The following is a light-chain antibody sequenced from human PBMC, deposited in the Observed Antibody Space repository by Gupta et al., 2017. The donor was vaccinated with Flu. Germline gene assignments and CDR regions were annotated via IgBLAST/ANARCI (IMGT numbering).Light chain of an antibody. CDR3: QQSYSTWYS. J-gene: IGKJ2*03. Sequence: DIQLTQSPSSLSASVGDRVTLTCRASQSISSYLNWYQQKPGKAPKLLIYAASSLQSGVPSRFSGSGSGTDFTLTISSLQTEDVATYYCQQSYSTWYSFGQGTKLEIK. CDR2: AAS. CDR1: QSISSY. V-gene: IGKV1-39*01.